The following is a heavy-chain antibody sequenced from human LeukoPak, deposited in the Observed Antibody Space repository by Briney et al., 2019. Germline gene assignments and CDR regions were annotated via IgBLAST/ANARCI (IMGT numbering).Heavy chain of an antibody. CDR3: ARGNYGSGSYYKAWGY. CDR1: GYTFTSYY. D-gene: IGHD3-10*01. J-gene: IGHJ4*02. Sequence: ASVKVSCKASGYTFTSYYMHWVGQAPGQGLEWMGIINPSGGSTSYAQKFQGRVTMTRDTSTSTVYMELSSLRSEDTAVYYCARGNYGSGSYYKAWGYWGQGTLVTVSS. V-gene: IGHV1-46*01. CDR2: INPSGGST.